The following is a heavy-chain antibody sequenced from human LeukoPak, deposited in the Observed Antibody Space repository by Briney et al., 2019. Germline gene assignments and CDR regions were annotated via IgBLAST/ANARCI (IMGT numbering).Heavy chain of an antibody. CDR1: GFTFSGYA. CDR3: AKHLPGIAVAGTPGDY. CDR2: ISGSGGST. V-gene: IGHV3-23*01. Sequence: GGPLRLSCAASGFTFSGYAMSWVRQAPGKGLEWVSAISGSGGSTYYADSVRGRFTISRDNSKNTLYLQMNSPRAEDTAVYYCAKHLPGIAVAGTPGDYWGQGTLVTVSS. D-gene: IGHD6-19*01. J-gene: IGHJ4*02.